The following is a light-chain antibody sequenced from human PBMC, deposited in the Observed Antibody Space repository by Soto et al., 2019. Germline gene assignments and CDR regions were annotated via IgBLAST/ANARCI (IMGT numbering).Light chain of an antibody. J-gene: IGKJ1*01. CDR2: AAS. CDR3: QQYNSAPWT. CDR1: QGMSNY. Sequence: DIQMTQSPSSLSASVGDRVTITCPATQGMSNYLAWYQQKPGKVPKLLIYAASTLQSGVPSRFSGSGSGTDFTLTISSLQPEDVATYYCQQYNSAPWTFGQGTKVEIK. V-gene: IGKV1-27*01.